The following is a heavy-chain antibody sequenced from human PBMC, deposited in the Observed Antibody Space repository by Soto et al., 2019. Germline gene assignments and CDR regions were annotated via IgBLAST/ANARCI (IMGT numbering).Heavy chain of an antibody. CDR1: GFIFSSYV. J-gene: IGHJ5*02. V-gene: IGHV3-23*01. Sequence: PGGSLRLSCAASGFIFSSYVMSWVRQGPGKGLEWVSSISVSGDKTYYADSVKGRFTISRDNSKNTQYLQMDSLRADDTAIYYCAKAGTLWTKTNWFDRWGQGXLVTVSS. CDR3: AKAGTLWTKTNWFDR. D-gene: IGHD3-3*01. CDR2: ISVSGDKT.